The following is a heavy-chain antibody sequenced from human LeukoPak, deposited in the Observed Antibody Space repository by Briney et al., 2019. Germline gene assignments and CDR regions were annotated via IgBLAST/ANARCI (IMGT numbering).Heavy chain of an antibody. V-gene: IGHV1-2*02. D-gene: IGHD5-24*01. CDR1: GYTFTGYY. Sequence: ASVKVSCKASGYTFTGYYMHWVRQAPGQGLEWMGWINPNRGGTNYAQKFQGRVTMTRNTSISTAYMELSRLRSDDTAVYYCARELEMATITHFDYWGQGTLVTVSS. CDR3: ARELEMATITHFDY. CDR2: INPNRGGT. J-gene: IGHJ4*02.